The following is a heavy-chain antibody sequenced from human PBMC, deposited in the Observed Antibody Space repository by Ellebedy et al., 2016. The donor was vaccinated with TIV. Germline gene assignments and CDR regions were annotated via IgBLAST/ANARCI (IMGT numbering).Heavy chain of an antibody. CDR1: GFTITAHG. J-gene: IGHJ4*02. V-gene: IGHV3-23*01. CDR2: LTFDGKNT. CDR3: ARGSFAPDY. Sequence: GESLKISCAASGFTITAHGMTWVRQAPGQGLEWVSSLTFDGKNTFYANSVKGRLTISRDSSKNTLYLQLNSLTPEDTALYYCARGSFAPDYWGRGTLVTVSS. D-gene: IGHD2-15*01.